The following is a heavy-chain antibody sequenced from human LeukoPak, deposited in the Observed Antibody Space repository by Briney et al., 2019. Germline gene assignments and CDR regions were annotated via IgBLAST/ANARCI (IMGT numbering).Heavy chain of an antibody. D-gene: IGHD3-10*01. CDR3: VRDGEGVAISVNYWFDP. CDR1: GFTFTSYD. J-gene: IGHJ5*02. Sequence: ASVKVSCKDSGFTFTSYDINWVRQTTGQGLEWMGWMNPNNGNTGYAQKFQGRVTMTRDTSISTAYMELRSLRSEDTAMYYCVRDGEGVAISVNYWFDPWGQGTLVTVSS. V-gene: IGHV1-8*01. CDR2: MNPNNGNT.